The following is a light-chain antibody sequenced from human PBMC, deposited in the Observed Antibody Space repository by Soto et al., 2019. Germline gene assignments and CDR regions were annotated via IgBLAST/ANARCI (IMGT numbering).Light chain of an antibody. CDR2: GAS. J-gene: IGKJ1*01. CDR1: QSVSSN. V-gene: IGKV3-15*01. Sequence: EIVMTQSPATLSVSPGERATLSCRASQSVSSNLAWYQQKPGQPPRLLIYGASTRATGIPARFSGSGSGTEFTLTNTSLQSEDFAVYYGQQYNNWPTWTFGQGTKVEIK. CDR3: QQYNNWPTWT.